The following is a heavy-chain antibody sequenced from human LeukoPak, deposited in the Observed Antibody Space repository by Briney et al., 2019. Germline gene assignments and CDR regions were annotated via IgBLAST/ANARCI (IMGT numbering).Heavy chain of an antibody. J-gene: IGHJ4*02. CDR3: AKLVVVVAATVRGFDY. D-gene: IGHD2-15*01. Sequence: GGSLRLSCAASGNYWMHWVRQAPGKGLEWVSAISGSGGSTYYADSVKGRFTISRDNSKNTLYLQMNSLRAEDTAVYYCAKLVVVVAATVRGFDYWGQGTLVTVSS. CDR2: ISGSGGST. V-gene: IGHV3-23*01. CDR1: GNYW.